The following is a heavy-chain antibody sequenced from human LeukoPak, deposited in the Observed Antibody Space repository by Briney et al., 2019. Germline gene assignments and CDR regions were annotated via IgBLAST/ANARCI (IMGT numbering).Heavy chain of an antibody. CDR1: GGSISSGGYS. Sequence: PSQTLSLTCTVSGGSISSGGYSWSWIRQHPGKGLEWTGYIYYSGSTYYNPSLKSRVPISVATSKNQFSLKLSSVTAADTAVYYCARDWYSSSDGGISYNWFDPWGQGTLATVSS. V-gene: IGHV4-31*03. J-gene: IGHJ5*02. D-gene: IGHD6-13*01. CDR3: ARDWYSSSDGGISYNWFDP. CDR2: IYYSGST.